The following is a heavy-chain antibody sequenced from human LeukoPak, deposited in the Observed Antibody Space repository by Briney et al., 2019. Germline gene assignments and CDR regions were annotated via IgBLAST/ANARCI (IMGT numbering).Heavy chain of an antibody. CDR3: ARDPGTVRGGVDY. J-gene: IGHJ4*02. D-gene: IGHD4-17*01. CDR1: GGTFSSYA. V-gene: IGHV1-69*13. Sequence: VASVKVSCKASGGTFSSYAISWVRQAPGQGLEWMGGIIPIFGTANYAQKFQGRVTITADESTSTAYMELSSLRSEDTAVYYCARDPGTVRGGVDYWGQGTLVTVSS. CDR2: IIPIFGTA.